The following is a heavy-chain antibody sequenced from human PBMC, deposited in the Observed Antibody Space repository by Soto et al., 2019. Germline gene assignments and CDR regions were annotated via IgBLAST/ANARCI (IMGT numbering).Heavy chain of an antibody. J-gene: IGHJ3*02. V-gene: IGHV3-23*01. CDR1: RFSFSSYS. CDR3: AXXXTXXXXXXXXDM. CDR2: ISGSDGST. Sequence: EVQVLESGGGLVQPGGSLRLSCTASRFSFSSYSMNWVRQAPGKGLEWVSSISGSDGSTYYADSVKGRFTISRDNSKDTVYLQMDSLRVEDTAQYXCAXXXTXXXXXXXXDMWXQGTMVTVSS.